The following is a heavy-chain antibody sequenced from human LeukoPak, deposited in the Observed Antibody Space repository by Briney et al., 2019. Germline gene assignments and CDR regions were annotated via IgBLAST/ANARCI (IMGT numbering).Heavy chain of an antibody. D-gene: IGHD3-10*01. V-gene: IGHV3-11*01. CDR2: LSSSGSTI. CDR1: GVRFSDYY. Sequence: PGGSLRLSCAASGVRFSDYYMSWVRQAPGKGLEGVSYLSSSGSTIYYADSVKGRFTISSDNAKNSLYLQMNSLSVEDTAVYYCASYYGSGSYYFSWGQGILVTVFS. J-gene: IGHJ4*02. CDR3: ASYYGSGSYYFS.